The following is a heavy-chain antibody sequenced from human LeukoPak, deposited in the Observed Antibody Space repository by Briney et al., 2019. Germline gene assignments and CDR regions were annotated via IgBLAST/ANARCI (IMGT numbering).Heavy chain of an antibody. D-gene: IGHD3-16*01. J-gene: IGHJ6*02. CDR2: VSSGGDIT. CDR3: ARDMDKLGDYYGMDV. V-gene: IGHV3-11*01. CDR1: GFTFSDYY. Sequence: GGSLRLSCAASGFTFSDYYISWIRQAPGKGLEWLSIVSSGGDITTYADSVKGRFTISRDSTRNLLFLQMNSLRAEDTAVYYCARDMDKLGDYYGMDVWGQGTTVVVSS.